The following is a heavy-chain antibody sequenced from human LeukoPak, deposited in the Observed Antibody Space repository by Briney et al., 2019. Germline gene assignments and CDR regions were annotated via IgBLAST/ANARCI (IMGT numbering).Heavy chain of an antibody. Sequence: GGSLRLSCAASGFTFSSYSMNWVRQAPGKGLEWVSYISSGSSTIYYADSVKGRFTISRDNAKNSLYLQMNSLRAEDTAVYYCARESRQWLVLGGVDYWGQGTLVTVSS. J-gene: IGHJ4*02. CDR1: GFTFSSYS. CDR3: ARESRQWLVLGGVDY. V-gene: IGHV3-48*04. D-gene: IGHD6-19*01. CDR2: ISSGSSTI.